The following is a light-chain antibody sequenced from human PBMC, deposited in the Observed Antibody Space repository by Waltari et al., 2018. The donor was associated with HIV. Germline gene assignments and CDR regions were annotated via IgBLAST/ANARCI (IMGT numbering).Light chain of an antibody. CDR2: DAS. CDR1: QSISGN. CDR3: QQYGSSPRT. Sequence: EIVMTQSPDILTVSPGERATLSCRASQSISGNVAWYQQRLGQAPRLLIYDASTRATGIPARFSGSGSGTEFTLNISSLQSEDFAVYYCQQYGSSPRTFGQGTKVEIK. V-gene: IGKV3-15*01. J-gene: IGKJ1*01.